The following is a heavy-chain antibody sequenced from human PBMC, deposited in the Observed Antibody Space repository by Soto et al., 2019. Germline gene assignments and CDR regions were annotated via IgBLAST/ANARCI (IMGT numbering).Heavy chain of an antibody. CDR1: GASIYSFY. J-gene: IGHJ3*01. Sequence: QVQLQESGPGLVKPSETLSLTCTVSGASIYSFYWSWIRQSPGKGLEWIGYIYYTGNTNYNPSLKSRVTISVDMTKNQFSLNLKSMTAADTAPYYCARGHDHRGSAFDVWGQGTVVTVSS. CDR3: ARGHDHRGSAFDV. V-gene: IGHV4-59*01. D-gene: IGHD1-26*01. CDR2: IYYTGNT.